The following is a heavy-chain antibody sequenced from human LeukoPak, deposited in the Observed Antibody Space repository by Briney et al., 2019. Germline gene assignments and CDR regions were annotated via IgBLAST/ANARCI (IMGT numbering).Heavy chain of an antibody. CDR3: ARSPYSGSYIDY. V-gene: IGHV4-31*03. CDR1: GGSISSGGYS. D-gene: IGHD1-26*01. CDR2: IYYSGST. Sequence: SETLSLTCTVSGGSISSGGYSWSWIRQHPGKGLEWIGYIYYSGSTYYNPSLKSRVTISADTSKNQFSLKLSSVTAADTAVYYCARSPYSGSYIDYWGQGTLVTVSS. J-gene: IGHJ4*02.